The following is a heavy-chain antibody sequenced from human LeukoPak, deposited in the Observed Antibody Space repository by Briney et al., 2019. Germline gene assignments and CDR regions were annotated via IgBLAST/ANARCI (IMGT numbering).Heavy chain of an antibody. V-gene: IGHV4-61*02. Sequence: PSQTLSLTCTVSGGSISSDNYYWTWIRQPAGKGLEWIGRIYASGSANYNPSLKSRVTISVDTSKNQFSLKLSSVTAADTAVYYCPRVRSPSGGMPYSFDYGGQEPWSPSPQ. CDR2: IYASGSA. J-gene: IGHJ4*01. D-gene: IGHD2-2*01. CDR1: GGSISSDNYY. CDR3: PRVRSPSGGMPYSFDY.